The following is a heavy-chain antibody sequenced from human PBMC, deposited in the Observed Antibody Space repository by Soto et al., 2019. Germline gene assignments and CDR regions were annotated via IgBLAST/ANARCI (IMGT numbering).Heavy chain of an antibody. V-gene: IGHV2-5*01. CDR1: GFSLSRKELG. CDR2: FCWNDDK. Sequence: SGPTLVNPTQTLTLTCTFSGFSLSRKELGVGVGWIRQPPGKALEWLALFCWNDDKFYKSSLKNRLSITKDTSKNQVVLTMANMEPVDTATYYCAHGIDFWSGSFMGGFDIWG. D-gene: IGHD3-3*01. CDR3: AHGIDFWSGSFMGGFDI. J-gene: IGHJ5*01.